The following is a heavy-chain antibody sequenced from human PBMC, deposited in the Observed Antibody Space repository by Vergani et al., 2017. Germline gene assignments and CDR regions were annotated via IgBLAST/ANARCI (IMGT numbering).Heavy chain of an antibody. CDR2: IFPGDSQI. J-gene: IGHJ4*02. D-gene: IGHD4-17*01. V-gene: IGHV5-51*01. CDR1: GFSFSTYW. CDR3: TRQVPGGEGACLHFDH. Sequence: EVQLVQSGAEVKKPGESLKISCKGSGFSFSTYWIGWVRQLPGKGLEWMGLIFPGDSQIRSSLSFQGRVTISADKSISTAYLQWYSLQASDTAIYYCTRQVPGGEGACLHFDHWGQGTQVTVS.